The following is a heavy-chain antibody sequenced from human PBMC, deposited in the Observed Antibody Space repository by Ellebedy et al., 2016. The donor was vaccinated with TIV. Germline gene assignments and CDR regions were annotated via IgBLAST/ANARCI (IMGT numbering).Heavy chain of an antibody. Sequence: AASVKVSCKASVGIFSSYAISWVRQAPGQGLEWMGGIIPMFGTTNYAQTFQGRVTITADKSTTTVYMELSSLRPEDTAVYYCAKDRTSGDGYWVFDQWGQGTLVTVSS. J-gene: IGHJ4*02. CDR1: VGIFSSYA. V-gene: IGHV1-69*06. CDR3: AKDRTSGDGYWVFDQ. D-gene: IGHD5-18*01. CDR2: IIPMFGTT.